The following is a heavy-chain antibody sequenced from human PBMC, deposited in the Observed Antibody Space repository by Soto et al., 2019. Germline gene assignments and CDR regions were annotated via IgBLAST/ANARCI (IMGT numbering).Heavy chain of an antibody. D-gene: IGHD3-10*01. CDR1: GFTFSSYG. CDR2: ISYDGSNK. V-gene: IGHV3-30*18. CDR3: AKDSSAGYYYYGMDV. J-gene: IGHJ6*02. Sequence: QVQLVESGGGVVQPGRSLRLSCAASGFTFSSYGMHWVRQAPGKGLEWVAVISYDGSNKYYADSVKGRFTISRDNSKNTLYLQMNRLRAEDTAVYYCAKDSSAGYYYYGMDVWGQGTTVTVSS.